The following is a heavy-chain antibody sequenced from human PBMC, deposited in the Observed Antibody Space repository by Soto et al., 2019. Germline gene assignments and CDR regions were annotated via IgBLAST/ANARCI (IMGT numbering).Heavy chain of an antibody. Sequence: ASVKVSCKASGYTFTSYDINWVRQATGQGLEWMGWMNPNSGNTGYAQKFQGRVTMTRNTSISTAYMELSSLRSEDTAVYYFARGQAQVGYYYYYYMDVWGKGTTVTVSS. CDR2: MNPNSGNT. CDR3: ARGQAQVGYYYYYYMDV. J-gene: IGHJ6*03. V-gene: IGHV1-8*01. CDR1: GYTFTSYD.